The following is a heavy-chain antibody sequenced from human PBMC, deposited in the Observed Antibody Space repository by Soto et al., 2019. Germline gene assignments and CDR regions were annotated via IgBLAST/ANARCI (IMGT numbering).Heavy chain of an antibody. D-gene: IGHD6-19*01. Sequence: EVQLLESGGGLVQPWGSLRLSCAASGFTFSSYAMSWVRRAPGKGLEWVSAISGSGGTTYYAESVKGRFTFSRYNSKNTLYLQMNSLRAEDTAVYYCAKTANGWFSACDMWGQGTMVTVSS. CDR2: ISGSGGTT. CDR3: AKTANGWFSACDM. CDR1: GFTFSSYA. J-gene: IGHJ3*02. V-gene: IGHV3-23*01.